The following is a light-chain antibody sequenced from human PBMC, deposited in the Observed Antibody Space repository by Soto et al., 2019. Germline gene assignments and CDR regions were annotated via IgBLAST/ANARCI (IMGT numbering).Light chain of an antibody. CDR1: SSDVGGYNY. Sequence: QSALTQPASVSGSPGQSITISCTGTSSDVGGYNYVSWYQQHPGKAPKLMIYDVSNRPSGVSNRFSGSKSGNTASLTISGLQAVDEADYYCSSYTSSSTLGVVFGGGTKLTVL. CDR2: DVS. V-gene: IGLV2-14*01. J-gene: IGLJ2*01. CDR3: SSYTSSSTLGVV.